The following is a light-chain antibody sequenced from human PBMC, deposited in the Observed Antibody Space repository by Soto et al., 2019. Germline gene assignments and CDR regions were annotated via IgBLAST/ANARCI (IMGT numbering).Light chain of an antibody. CDR2: DAS. CDR1: QTVRNNY. V-gene: IGKV3-20*01. CDR3: KHFSSYPLT. Sequence: EFVLTQSPGTLSLSPGERATLSCRASQTVRNNYLAWYQQKPGQAPRLLIYDASSRATGIPDRFSGGGSGTDFTLTISSREPEDFAVYYCKHFSSYPLTFGGGTKGEIK. J-gene: IGKJ4*01.